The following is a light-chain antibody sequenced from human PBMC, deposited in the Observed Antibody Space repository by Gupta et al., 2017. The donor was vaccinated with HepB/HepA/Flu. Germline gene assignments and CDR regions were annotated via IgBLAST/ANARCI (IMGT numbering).Light chain of an antibody. Sequence: DIQMTQSPSTLSASVGDRLTISCRASQNINRYLDWYQQKPGRAPKLLIHLTSDLESGIPSRFSGSAYETEFTLTIRSLQADDFATHYCKKYKIYETFGQGTRVEVK. V-gene: IGKV1-5*03. CDR3: KKYKIYET. J-gene: IGKJ1*01. CDR1: QNINRY. CDR2: LTS.